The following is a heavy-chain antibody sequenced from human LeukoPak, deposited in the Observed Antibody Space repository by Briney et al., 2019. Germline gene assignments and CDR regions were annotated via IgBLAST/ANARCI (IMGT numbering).Heavy chain of an antibody. Sequence: SETPSLTCSVSGGSITSSSYYWGWIRQPPGKGLDWVASVYSSGSTYYNPSLKSRVTISVDTSKNQFSLKLTSVTAADTAVYYCAGCGGDCYTYYYGMNVWGQGTTVIVSS. J-gene: IGHJ6*02. CDR1: GGSITSSSYY. CDR3: AGCGGDCYTYYYGMNV. V-gene: IGHV4-39*05. CDR2: VYSSGST. D-gene: IGHD2-21*02.